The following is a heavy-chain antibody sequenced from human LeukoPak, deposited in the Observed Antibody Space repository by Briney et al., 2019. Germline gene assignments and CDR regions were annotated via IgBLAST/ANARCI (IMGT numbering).Heavy chain of an antibody. J-gene: IGHJ3*02. CDR1: GFTFRNYL. CDR3: ARGYSRAAFDI. CDR2: ISSTGGTI. V-gene: IGHV3-48*01. D-gene: IGHD2-15*01. Sequence: GGSLRLSCAASGFTFRNYLMNWVRQAPGKGLEWVSFISSTGGTIYYADSVKGRFTVSRDNDKNSLFLQINNVRADDTALYYCARGYSRAAFDIWGQGTVVAVSS.